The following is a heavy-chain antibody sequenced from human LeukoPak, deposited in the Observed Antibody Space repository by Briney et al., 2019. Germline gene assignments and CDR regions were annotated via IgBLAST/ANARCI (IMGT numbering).Heavy chain of an antibody. D-gene: IGHD4-17*01. CDR2: INHSGST. J-gene: IGHJ6*03. V-gene: IGHV4-39*07. CDR3: ARCRRPVTTIYYYYYMDV. CDR1: GGSISSSSYY. Sequence: PSETLSLTCTVSGGSISSSSYYWGWIRQPPGKGLEWIGEINHSGSTNYNPSLKSRVTISVDTSKNQFSLKLSSVTAADTAVYYCARCRRPVTTIYYYYYMDVWGKGTTVTVSS.